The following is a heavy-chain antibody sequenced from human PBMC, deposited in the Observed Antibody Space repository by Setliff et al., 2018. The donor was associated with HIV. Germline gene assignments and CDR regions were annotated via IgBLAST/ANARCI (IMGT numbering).Heavy chain of an antibody. D-gene: IGHD6-25*01. CDR2: INPNSGDT. J-gene: IGHJ4*02. CDR3: ARVRLGYNDLTPPRYTHALGY. CDR1: GYTFITYG. V-gene: IGHV1-2*02. Sequence: ASVKVSCKASGYTFITYGISWVRQAPGHGLEWMGWINPNSGDTRYAQNFQGRVTMTRDTSISTAYLELNRLQSDDTAMYFCARVRLGYNDLTPPRYTHALGYWGQGTLVT.